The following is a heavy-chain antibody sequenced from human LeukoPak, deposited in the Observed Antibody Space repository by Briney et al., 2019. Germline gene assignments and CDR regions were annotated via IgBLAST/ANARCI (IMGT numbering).Heavy chain of an antibody. J-gene: IGHJ4*02. CDR2: ISGDGSTI. CDR3: ARVGWASAFDY. Sequence: KPGGSLRLSCAASKFTFSDYYMAWIRQTPGKGLEWISYISGDGSTIYYADSVKGRFTISRDNAKNSLYLHMNNLRVEDTAVYYCARVGWASAFDYWGQGTLVTVSS. V-gene: IGHV3-11*01. CDR1: KFTFSDYY. D-gene: IGHD6-19*01.